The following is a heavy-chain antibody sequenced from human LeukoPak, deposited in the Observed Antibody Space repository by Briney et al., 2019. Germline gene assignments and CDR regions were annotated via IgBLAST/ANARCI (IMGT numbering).Heavy chain of an antibody. CDR1: GLTFSDAW. CDR2: ISGSGGST. CDR3: ASPRGLGWFDP. Sequence: GGSLRLSCAASGLTFSDAWMSWVRQAPGKGLEWVSAISGSGGSTYYADSVKGRFTISRDNSKNTPYLQMNSLRAEDTAVYYCASPRGLGWFDPWGQGTLVTVSS. J-gene: IGHJ5*02. V-gene: IGHV3-23*01. D-gene: IGHD3-10*01.